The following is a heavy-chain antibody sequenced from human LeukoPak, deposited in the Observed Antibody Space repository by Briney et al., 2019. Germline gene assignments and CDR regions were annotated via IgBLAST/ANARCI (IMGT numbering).Heavy chain of an antibody. Sequence: SETLSLTCIVSGGSISNYYWSWIRQPPRKGLEWIGYIYYSGSTNYNPSLKSRVTISVDTSKNQFSLKLSSVTAADTAVYYCARGNMVRGVKGYYYYYGMDVWGQGTTVTVSS. CDR2: IYYSGST. CDR1: GGSISNYY. CDR3: ARGNMVRGVKGYYYYYGMDV. D-gene: IGHD3-10*01. V-gene: IGHV4-59*01. J-gene: IGHJ6*02.